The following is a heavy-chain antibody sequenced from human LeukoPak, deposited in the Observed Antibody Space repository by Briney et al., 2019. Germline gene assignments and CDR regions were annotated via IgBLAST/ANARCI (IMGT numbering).Heavy chain of an antibody. V-gene: IGHV3-23*01. D-gene: IGHD3-10*01. CDR2: ISGSGAYT. CDR3: AKYFASGSYYKLPH. Sequence: TGGSLRLSCAASGLTFSSYAMTWVRQAPGKGLEWVSTISGSGAYTYYADSVKGRFTISRDNSKNTLYLQMNSLRAEDTAVYYCAKYFASGSYYKLPHWGQGTLVTVSS. CDR1: GLTFSSYA. J-gene: IGHJ4*02.